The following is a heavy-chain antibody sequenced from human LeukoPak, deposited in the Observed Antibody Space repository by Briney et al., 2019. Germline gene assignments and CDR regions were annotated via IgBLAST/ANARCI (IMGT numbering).Heavy chain of an antibody. CDR2: LYSGGST. V-gene: IGHV3-66*01. D-gene: IGHD3-9*01. Sequence: GGSLRLSCAASGFTFNNAWMIWVRQAPGKGLEWVSILYSGGSTYYADSVKGRFTISRDNSKNTLYLQLNSLRAEDTAVYYCARSVSRYFDWLHWGQGTLVTVSS. CDR1: GFTFNNAW. J-gene: IGHJ4*02. CDR3: ARSVSRYFDWLH.